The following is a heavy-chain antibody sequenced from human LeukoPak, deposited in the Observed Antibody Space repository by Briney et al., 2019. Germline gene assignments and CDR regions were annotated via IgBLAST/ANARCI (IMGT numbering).Heavy chain of an antibody. CDR3: AKVDSVIAAAAPLYGMDV. D-gene: IGHD6-13*01. CDR2: ISGSGGST. CDR1: GFTFSSYA. Sequence: GGSLRLSCAASGFTFSSYAMSWVRQAPGKGLEWVSAISGSGGSTYYADSVKGRSTISRDNSKNTLYLQMNSLRAEDTAVYYCAKVDSVIAAAAPLYGMDVWGQGTTVTVSS. V-gene: IGHV3-23*01. J-gene: IGHJ6*02.